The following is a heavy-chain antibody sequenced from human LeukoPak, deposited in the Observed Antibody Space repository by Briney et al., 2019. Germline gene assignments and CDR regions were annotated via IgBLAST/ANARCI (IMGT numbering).Heavy chain of an antibody. J-gene: IGHJ6*03. Sequence: PGGSLRLSCTACGLTFCHYYMSWIRQAPGKGLEWVSYISSSGSTIYYADSVKGRFTVSRDNAKNSLYLQMNSLRAEDTAVYYCARAAAATDSSNCGYYNYYYMDVWGKGTTVIVSS. CDR3: ARAAAATDSSNCGYYNYYYMDV. V-gene: IGHV3-11*01. D-gene: IGHD2-15*01. CDR1: GLTFCHYY. CDR2: ISSSGSTI.